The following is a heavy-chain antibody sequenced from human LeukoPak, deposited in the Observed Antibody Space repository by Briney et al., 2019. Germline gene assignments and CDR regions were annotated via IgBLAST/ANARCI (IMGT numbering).Heavy chain of an antibody. V-gene: IGHV3-21*01. CDR3: ARDGERGVTAYNWFDP. D-gene: IGHD2-21*02. CDR2: ISSSSSYI. J-gene: IGHJ5*02. CDR1: GFTFSSYS. Sequence: GGSLRLSCAASGFTFSSYSMNWVRQAPGKGLEWVSSISSSSSYIYYADSVKGRFTISRDNAKNSLYLQMNSLRAEDTAGYYCARDGERGVTAYNWFDPWGQGTLVTVSS.